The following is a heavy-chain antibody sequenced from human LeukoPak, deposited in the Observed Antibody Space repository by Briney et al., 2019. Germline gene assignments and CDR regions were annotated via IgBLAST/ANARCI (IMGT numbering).Heavy chain of an antibody. D-gene: IGHD3-16*02. CDR3: ARDRFDYIWGSSRLPFNY. CDR1: GYTFNIYG. V-gene: IGHV1-18*01. CDR2: ISVYNGNT. Sequence: ASVNLSRKPTGYTFNIYGIPWVRQAPAQGLVWVGWISVYNGNTKYAERFQDRVTMTTDTTTNIVYLELRSLRSDDTAVYYCARDRFDYIWGSSRLPFNYWGQGTLVTVTS. J-gene: IGHJ4*02.